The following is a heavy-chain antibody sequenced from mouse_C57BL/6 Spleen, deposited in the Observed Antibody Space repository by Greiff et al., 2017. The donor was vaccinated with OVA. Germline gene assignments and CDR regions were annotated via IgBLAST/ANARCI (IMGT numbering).Heavy chain of an antibody. Sequence: QVQLKESGAELVKPGASVKMSCKASGYTFTTYPIEWMKQNHGKSLEWIGNFHPYNDDTTYNEKFKGKAPLTVEKSSRTVYLDLSRLTSDVSAVYYCANLHFDYWGQGTTLTVSS. CDR1: GYTFTTYP. CDR2: FHPYNDDT. V-gene: IGHV1-47*01. CDR3: ANLHFDY. J-gene: IGHJ2*01. D-gene: IGHD2-1*01.